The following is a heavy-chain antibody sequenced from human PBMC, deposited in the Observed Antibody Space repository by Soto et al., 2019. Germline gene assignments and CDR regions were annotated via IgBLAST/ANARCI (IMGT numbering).Heavy chain of an antibody. D-gene: IGHD6-13*01. V-gene: IGHV4-30-2*01. J-gene: IGHJ4*02. CDR1: GGSISSGGYS. Sequence: QLQLQESGSGLVKPSQTLSLTCAVSGGSISSGGYSWSWIRQPPGKGLEWIGYIYHSGSTYYNPSLTSRVTTSVDRSKNQFSLKLSSVTAADTAVYYCARATAAAAFDYWGQGTLVTVSS. CDR3: ARATAAAAFDY. CDR2: IYHSGST.